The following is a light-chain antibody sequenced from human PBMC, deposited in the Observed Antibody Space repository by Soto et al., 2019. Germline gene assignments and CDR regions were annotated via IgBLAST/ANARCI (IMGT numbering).Light chain of an antibody. CDR2: GAS. Sequence: EIVMTQSPATLSVSPGERATLSCRASQSVSSNLAWYQQKPGQVPRLLFYGASTRATGIPARFSGSGSGTEFTLTISSLQSEDFAVYYCQQYNNWPPWTFGQGTKVEIK. J-gene: IGKJ1*01. V-gene: IGKV3-15*01. CDR3: QQYNNWPPWT. CDR1: QSVSSN.